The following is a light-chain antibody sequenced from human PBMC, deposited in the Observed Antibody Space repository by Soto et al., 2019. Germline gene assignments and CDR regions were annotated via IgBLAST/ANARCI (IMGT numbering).Light chain of an antibody. CDR3: SSYTSSSTV. Sequence: QSVLTQPASVSGSPGQSITISCTGTSSDIGDYTHVSWYQQHPGKAPKLIIYEVSDRPSGVSNRFSGSKSGNTASLTISGLQAEDEADYYCSSYTSSSTVFGGGTKLTVL. J-gene: IGLJ3*02. V-gene: IGLV2-14*01. CDR1: SSDIGDYTH. CDR2: EVS.